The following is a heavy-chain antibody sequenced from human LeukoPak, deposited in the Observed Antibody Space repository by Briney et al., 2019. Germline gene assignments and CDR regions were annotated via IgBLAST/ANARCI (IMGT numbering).Heavy chain of an antibody. CDR1: GYTFTSYG. CDR3: ASWGSGSSPLNAFDI. D-gene: IGHD3-16*01. J-gene: IGHJ3*02. Sequence: ASVKVSCKASGYTFTSYGISWVRQAPGQGLEWMGWISAYNGNTNYAQKLQGRVTMTTDTSTSTAYTELRSLRSDDTAVYYCASWGSGSSPLNAFDIWGQGTMVTVSS. V-gene: IGHV1-18*01. CDR2: ISAYNGNT.